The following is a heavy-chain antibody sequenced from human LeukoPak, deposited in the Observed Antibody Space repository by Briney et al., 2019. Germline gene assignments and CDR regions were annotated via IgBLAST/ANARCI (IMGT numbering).Heavy chain of an antibody. J-gene: IGHJ4*02. Sequence: GRSLRLSCAASGFTFSSYGMHWVRQAPGKGLEWVAVISYDGSNKYYADSVKVRFTISRDNSKNTLYLQMNSLRAEDTAVYYCAKDEKRYYDILTGYPHPDYWGQGTLVTVSS. V-gene: IGHV3-30*18. CDR1: GFTFSSYG. CDR3: AKDEKRYYDILTGYPHPDY. CDR2: ISYDGSNK. D-gene: IGHD3-9*01.